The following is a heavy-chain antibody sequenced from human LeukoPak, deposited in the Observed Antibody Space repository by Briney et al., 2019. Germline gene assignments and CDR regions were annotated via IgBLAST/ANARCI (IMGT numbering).Heavy chain of an antibody. V-gene: IGHV4-39*07. Sequence: PSETLSLTCTVSGGSISSNSYYWGWIRQPPGKGLEWIGSIYYSGSTYYNPSLKSRVSVSVDTSKNQFSLKLNSVTAADTAVYYCARAQMVRGVMGWFDPWGQGTLVTVSS. CDR1: GGSISSNSYY. CDR2: IYYSGST. J-gene: IGHJ5*02. D-gene: IGHD3-10*01. CDR3: ARAQMVRGVMGWFDP.